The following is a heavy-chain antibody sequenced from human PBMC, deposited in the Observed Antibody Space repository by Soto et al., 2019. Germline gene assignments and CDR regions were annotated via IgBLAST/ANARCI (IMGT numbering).Heavy chain of an antibody. CDR3: AREGEGGLRYFDWFENGMDV. CDR1: GFTFSSYG. J-gene: IGHJ6*02. D-gene: IGHD3-9*01. V-gene: IGHV3-33*01. CDR2: IWYDGSNK. Sequence: QVQLVESGGGVVQPGRSLRLSCAASGFTFSSYGMHWVRQAPGKGLEWVAVIWYDGSNKYYADSVKGRFTISRDNSKNTRYLQMNSLRAEDTAVYYCAREGEGGLRYFDWFENGMDVWGQGTTVTVSS.